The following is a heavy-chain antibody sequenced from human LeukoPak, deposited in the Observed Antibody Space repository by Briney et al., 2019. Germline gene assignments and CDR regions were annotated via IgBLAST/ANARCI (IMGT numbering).Heavy chain of an antibody. V-gene: IGHV4-61*02. CDR3: ASLAVYPNWFDP. Sequence: KSSETLSLTCTVSGGSISSGSYYWSWIRQPAGKGLEWIGRIYTSGSTNYNPSLKSRVTISVDTSKNQFSLKLSSVTAADTAVYYCASLAVYPNWFDPWGQGTLVTVSS. J-gene: IGHJ5*02. CDR1: GGSISSGSYY. CDR2: IYTSGST. D-gene: IGHD2-8*01.